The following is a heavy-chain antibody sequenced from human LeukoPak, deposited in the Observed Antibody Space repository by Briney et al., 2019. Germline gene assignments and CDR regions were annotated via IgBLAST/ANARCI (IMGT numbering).Heavy chain of an antibody. Sequence: PSETLSLTCTVSGGSISSYYWSWIRQPPGKGQEWIGYIYYSGSTNYNPSLKSRVTISVDTSKNQFSLKLSSVTAADTAVYYCARRGLRDGYNYGGFDYWGQGTLVTVSS. J-gene: IGHJ4*02. V-gene: IGHV4-59*08. CDR1: GGSISSYY. CDR3: ARRGLRDGYNYGGFDY. D-gene: IGHD5-24*01. CDR2: IYYSGST.